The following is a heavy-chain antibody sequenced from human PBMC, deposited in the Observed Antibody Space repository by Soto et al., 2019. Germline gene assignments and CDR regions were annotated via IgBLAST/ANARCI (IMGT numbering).Heavy chain of an antibody. CDR2: SGSGGTT. D-gene: IGHD6-19*01. J-gene: IGHJ3*02. V-gene: IGHV3-23*01. Sequence: SGSGGTTYYADSVKGRFTFSRDNSKNTLYLQMNSLRAEDTAVYYCAKTANGWFSAFDIWGQGTIVTVSS. CDR3: AKTANGWFSAFDI.